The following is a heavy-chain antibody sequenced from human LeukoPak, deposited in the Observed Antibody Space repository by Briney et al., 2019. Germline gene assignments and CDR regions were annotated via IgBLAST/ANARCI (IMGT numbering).Heavy chain of an antibody. CDR2: ISYDGSNK. Sequence: GGPLRLSCAASGFTFSSYGMRWVRQAPGKGLEWVAVISYDGSNKYYADSVKGRFTISRDNSKNTVYLQMNNQRVEDTAVYYCAKGRQQLPAWADYFQHWGQGTLVTVSS. CDR3: AKGRQQLPAWADYFQH. D-gene: IGHD6-13*01. CDR1: GFTFSSYG. J-gene: IGHJ1*01. V-gene: IGHV3-30*18.